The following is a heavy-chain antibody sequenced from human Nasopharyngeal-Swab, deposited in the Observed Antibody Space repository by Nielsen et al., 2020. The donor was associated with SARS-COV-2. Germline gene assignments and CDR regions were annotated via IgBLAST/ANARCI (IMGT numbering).Heavy chain of an antibody. CDR1: GFTITTYS. CDR2: VKQDGGEK. D-gene: IGHD3-10*01. V-gene: IGHV3-7*01. CDR3: VRDESGAFDI. J-gene: IGHJ3*02. Sequence: GESLKISCAASGFTITTYSMTWVRQAPGQGLEWGAIVKQDGGEKFYLESVKGRFTISRDNAKSSLYLQMTRLRAEDTAVYYCVRDESGAFDIWGQGTMVTVSS.